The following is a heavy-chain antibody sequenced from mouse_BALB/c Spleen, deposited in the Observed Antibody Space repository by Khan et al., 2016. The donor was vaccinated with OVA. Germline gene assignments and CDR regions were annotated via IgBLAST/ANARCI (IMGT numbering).Heavy chain of an antibody. CDR3: ARSGTGSFLY. CDR1: GYTFSDFY. CDR2: IYPGRGNT. J-gene: IGHJ3*01. Sequence: QVQLQQSGAELARPGASVKLSCKASGYTFSDFYINWVKQRTGQGLEWIGEIYPGRGNTYYNEKFRGKATLTADKSSSTAYMHFSSLTSEDAAVYCCARSGTGSFLYWGQGTLVTVAA. V-gene: IGHV1-77*01. D-gene: IGHD4-1*01.